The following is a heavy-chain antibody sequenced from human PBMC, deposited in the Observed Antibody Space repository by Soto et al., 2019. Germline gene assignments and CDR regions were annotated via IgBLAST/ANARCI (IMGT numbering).Heavy chain of an antibody. CDR2: TYYGGST. V-gene: IGHV4-30-4*01. D-gene: IGHD3-10*01. J-gene: IGHJ4*02. CDR1: GGSISSGNYY. CDR3: AREVGPAYYGSGVPFDN. Sequence: PSETLSLTCTVSGGSISSGNYYWTWIRQPPGKGLEWIGYTYYGGSTSYNPSLQSRIAISVDTSKNQFSLRPNSLTAADTAVYFCAREVGPAYYGSGVPFDNWGQGTLVTVSS.